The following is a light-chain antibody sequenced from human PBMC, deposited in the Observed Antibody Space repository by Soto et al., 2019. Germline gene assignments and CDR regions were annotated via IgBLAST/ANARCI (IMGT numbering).Light chain of an antibody. Sequence: IRMTQSPSSLSASTGDRVTVTCRASQGINKYLAWYQQKPGKAPKLLIYGASTLQTGVPARFSGSGSGTEFTLTISSLQSEDFAVYYCQQYNNWPRTFGQGTKVDI. V-gene: IGKV1-8*01. CDR3: QQYNNWPRT. J-gene: IGKJ1*01. CDR1: QGINKY. CDR2: GAS.